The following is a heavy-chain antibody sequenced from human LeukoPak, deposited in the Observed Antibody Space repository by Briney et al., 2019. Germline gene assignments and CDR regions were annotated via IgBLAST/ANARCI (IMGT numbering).Heavy chain of an antibody. CDR1: GGSVNSGYYY. V-gene: IGHV4-61*01. Sequence: SETLSLTCSVSGGSVNSGYYYWSWIRQPPGKGLEWIGYIYYSGDTNYNPSLKSRVTISIDTSKKQFSPKLRSVTAADTAVYYCARADTYFYDSSGYPNGFDPWGQGMLATVSS. D-gene: IGHD3-22*01. CDR3: ARADTYFYDSSGYPNGFDP. CDR2: IYYSGDT. J-gene: IGHJ5*02.